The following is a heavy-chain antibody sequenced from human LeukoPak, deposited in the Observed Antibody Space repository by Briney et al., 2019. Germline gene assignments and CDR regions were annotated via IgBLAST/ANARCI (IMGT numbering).Heavy chain of an antibody. CDR2: ISSSSGTI. V-gene: IGHV3-48*01. D-gene: IGHD3-10*01. CDR1: GFTLSSYS. CDR3: ARLAGIWFGEPDHDAFDI. J-gene: IGHJ3*02. Sequence: PGGSLRLSCAASGFTLSSYSMNWVRQAPGKGLEWVSYISSSSGTIYYADSVKGRFTISRDNAENSLYLQMNSLRAEDTAVYYCARLAGIWFGEPDHDAFDIWGQGTMVTVSS.